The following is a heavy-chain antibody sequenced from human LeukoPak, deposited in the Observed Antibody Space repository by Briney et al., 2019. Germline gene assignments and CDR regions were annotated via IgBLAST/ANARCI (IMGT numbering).Heavy chain of an antibody. D-gene: IGHD2-15*01. CDR3: ARWGYCSGGSCYSFGWFDP. J-gene: IGHJ5*02. Sequence: SETLSLTCAVSGGSISSSNWWSWVRQPPGKGLEWIGEFYHSGSTNYNPSLKSRVTISVDKSKNQFSLKLSSVTAADTAVYYCARWGYCSGGSCYSFGWFDPWGQGTLVTVSS. CDR1: GGSISSSNW. V-gene: IGHV4-4*02. CDR2: FYHSGST.